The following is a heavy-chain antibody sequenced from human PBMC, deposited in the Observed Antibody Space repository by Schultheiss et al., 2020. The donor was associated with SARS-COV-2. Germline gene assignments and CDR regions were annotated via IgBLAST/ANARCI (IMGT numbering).Heavy chain of an antibody. CDR2: IYYSGST. CDR3: ARRRVAAAGRYYGMDV. J-gene: IGHJ6*02. V-gene: IGHV4-59*12. Sequence: SETLSLTCTVSGGSISSYYWSWIRQPPGKGLEWIGYIYYSGSTNYNPSLKSRVTISVDTSKNQFSLKLSSVTAADTAVYYCARRRVAAAGRYYGMDVWGQGTTVTVSS. D-gene: IGHD6-13*01. CDR1: GGSISSYY.